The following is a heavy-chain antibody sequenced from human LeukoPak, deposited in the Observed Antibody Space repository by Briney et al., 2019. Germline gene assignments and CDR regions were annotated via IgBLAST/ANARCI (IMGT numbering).Heavy chain of an antibody. CDR3: ARGDHDAFDI. V-gene: IGHV4-30-2*01. CDR1: GGSISSGGHY. Sequence: SETLSLTCTVSGGSISSGGHYWSWIRQPPGKGLEWIGYIYHSGSTYYNPSLKSRVTISVDRSKNQFSLKLSSVTAADTAVYYCARGDHDAFDIWGQGTMVTVSS. CDR2: IYHSGST. J-gene: IGHJ3*02.